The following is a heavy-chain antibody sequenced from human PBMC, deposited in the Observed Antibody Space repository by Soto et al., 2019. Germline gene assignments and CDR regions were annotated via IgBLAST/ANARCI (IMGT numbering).Heavy chain of an antibody. CDR3: ARHRVYCTNGVCYWAPYYYYYMDV. CDR2: IYYSGST. CDR1: GGSISSSSYY. J-gene: IGHJ6*03. Sequence: SETLSLTCTVSGGSISSSSYYWGWIRQPPGKGLEWIGSIYYSGSTYYNPSLKSRVTISVDTSKNQFSLKLSSVTAADTAVYYCARHRVYCTNGVCYWAPYYYYYMDVWGKGTTVTVSS. D-gene: IGHD2-8*01. V-gene: IGHV4-39*01.